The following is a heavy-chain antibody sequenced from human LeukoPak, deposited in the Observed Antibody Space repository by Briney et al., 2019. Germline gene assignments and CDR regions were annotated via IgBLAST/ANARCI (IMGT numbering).Heavy chain of an antibody. CDR3: ARRATAVLRGATHFDY. Sequence: SQTLSLTCTASGGTINSGDYFWSWIRQAPGKGLEWIGCIYYSGTTYNNPSLKSRLILSVGTAKNQFSLKLSSVTAADTAVYYCARRATAVLRGATHFDYWGQGTLVTVSS. CDR1: GGTINSGDYF. V-gene: IGHV4-30-4*08. D-gene: IGHD1-26*01. J-gene: IGHJ4*02. CDR2: IYYSGTT.